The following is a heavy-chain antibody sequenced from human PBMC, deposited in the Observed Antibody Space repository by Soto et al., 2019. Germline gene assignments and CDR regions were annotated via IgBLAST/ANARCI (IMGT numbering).Heavy chain of an antibody. CDR1: VGSISSYY. V-gene: IGHV4-59*01. CDR2: MYNTGST. D-gene: IGHD2-21*02. CDR3: ARDLWGYCGADCYPRDV. Sequence: SETLSLTCPVPVGSISSYYWSWLRQPPGKGLEWIGYMYNTGSTIYNPSLKSRVTISVDTSKNQFSLKLNSVTAADTAVYYCARDLWGYCGADCYPRDVWGQGTTVTVS. J-gene: IGHJ6*02.